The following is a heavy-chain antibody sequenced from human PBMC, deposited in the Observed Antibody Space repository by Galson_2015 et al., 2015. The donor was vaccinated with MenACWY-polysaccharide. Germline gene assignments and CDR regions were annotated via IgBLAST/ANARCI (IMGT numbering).Heavy chain of an antibody. CDR2: IGGSGTT. V-gene: IGHV3-23*01. Sequence: SLRVSCAASGFTFTNYAMNWVRQAPGKGLEWVSSIGGSGTTYYADSVKGRFTISRDNSKNMVYLQMNSLRAEDTAIYYCAKANSGGVCTSGWACWFDPWGQGSLVIVSS. CDR3: AKANSGGVCTSGWACWFDP. J-gene: IGHJ5*02. D-gene: IGHD2-15*01. CDR1: GFTFTNYA.